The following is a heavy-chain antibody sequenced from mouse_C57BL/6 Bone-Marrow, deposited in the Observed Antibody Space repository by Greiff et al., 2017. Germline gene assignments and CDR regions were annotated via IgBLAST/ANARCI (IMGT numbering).Heavy chain of an antibody. V-gene: IGHV1-77*01. CDR1: GYTFTSYC. CDR2: IGPGSGST. CDR3: ARKWVCYDCGGEAMDY. D-gene: IGHD2-4*01. Sequence: QVQLQHSGAELVKPGASVKISCKASGYTFTSYCINWVKQRPGQGLEWIGKIGPGSGSTYYNEKFKGKATLTADKSSSTAYMRLSSLTSEDSAVYFGARKWVCYDCGGEAMDYWGQGTSVTVSS. J-gene: IGHJ4*01.